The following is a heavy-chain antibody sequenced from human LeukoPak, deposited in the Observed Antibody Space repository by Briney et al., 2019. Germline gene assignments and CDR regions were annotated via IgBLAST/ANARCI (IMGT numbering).Heavy chain of an antibody. CDR1: GGSISSYY. Sequence: SETLSLTCTVSGGSISSYYWSWIRQPPGKGLEWIGYIYYSGSTNYNPSLKSRVTISVDTSKNQFSLKPSSVTAADTAVYYCARGGYGSGSYYPLNWGQGTLVTVSS. CDR3: ARGGYGSGSYYPLN. J-gene: IGHJ4*02. V-gene: IGHV4-59*01. CDR2: IYYSGST. D-gene: IGHD3-10*01.